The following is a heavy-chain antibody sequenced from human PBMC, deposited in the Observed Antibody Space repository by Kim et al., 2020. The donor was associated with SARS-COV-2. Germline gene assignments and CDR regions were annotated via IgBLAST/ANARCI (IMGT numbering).Heavy chain of an antibody. V-gene: IGHV3-33*01. J-gene: IGHJ6*02. CDR3: ARDYAGYFKGLDV. CDR2: IWYDGGNK. D-gene: IGHD3-9*01. CDR1: GFAMSSYG. Sequence: GGSLRLSCAASGFAMSSYGMHWVRQAPGKGLEWVSLIWYDGGNKYYAASVKGRFTISRDNSKNTLYLQMNSLRAEDTAVYYCARDYAGYFKGLDVWGQGT.